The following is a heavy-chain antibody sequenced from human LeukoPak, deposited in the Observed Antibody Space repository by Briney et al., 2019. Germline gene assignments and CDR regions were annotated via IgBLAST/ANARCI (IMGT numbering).Heavy chain of an antibody. Sequence: GGSLRLSCAASGFTFSSYGMHWVRQAPGKGLEWVAFIRYDGSNKYYADSVKGRFTISRDNSKNTLYLQMNSLRAEDTAVYYCAKSLGYCSSTSCSGGFDYYYYYMDVWGKGTTVTVSS. V-gene: IGHV3-30*02. J-gene: IGHJ6*03. CDR2: IRYDGSNK. D-gene: IGHD2-2*01. CDR3: AKSLGYCSSTSCSGGFDYYYYYMDV. CDR1: GFTFSSYG.